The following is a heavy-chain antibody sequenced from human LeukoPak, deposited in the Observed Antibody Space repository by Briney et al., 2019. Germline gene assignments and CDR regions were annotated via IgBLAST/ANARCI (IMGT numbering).Heavy chain of an antibody. CDR3: AKDAQPRSRWFDP. J-gene: IGHJ5*02. CDR1: GFIFSGSW. Sequence: GGSLRLSCTASGFIFSGSWMAWIRQAPGKGLEWVAIIKKDGSEKYYVDSVKGRFTISRDNAKSSLYLQMNTLRAEDTAMYYCAKDAQPRSRWFDPWGQGTLVTVSS. D-gene: IGHD3-16*01. CDR2: IKKDGSEK. V-gene: IGHV3-7*03.